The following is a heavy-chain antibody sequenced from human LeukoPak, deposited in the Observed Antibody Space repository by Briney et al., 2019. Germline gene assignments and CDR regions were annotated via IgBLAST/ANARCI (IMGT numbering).Heavy chain of an antibody. CDR1: GGSISSGGYY. V-gene: IGHV4-31*03. D-gene: IGHD3-3*01. J-gene: IGHJ6*02. Sequence: SETLSLTCTVSGGSISSGGYYWSWIRQHPGKGLEWIGYIYYSGSTYYNPSLKSRVTISVDTSKNQFSLKLSSVTAADTAVYYCARVGTYYDFWSGYYQVPYGMDVWGQGTTVTVSS. CDR2: IYYSGST. CDR3: ARVGTYYDFWSGYYQVPYGMDV.